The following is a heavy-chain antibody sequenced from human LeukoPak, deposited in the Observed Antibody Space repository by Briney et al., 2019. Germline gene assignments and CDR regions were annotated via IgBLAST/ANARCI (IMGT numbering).Heavy chain of an antibody. V-gene: IGHV3-23*01. J-gene: IGHJ4*02. D-gene: IGHD1-1*01. Sequence: GGSLRLSGAASGFTFSNYAMTWVRLPPGKGLGWVSAITGNTANTYYADSVKGRFTISRDNSKNTLYLQMNSLRAEDTAVYYCATSMWNDGFLDYWGQGTLVTVSS. CDR1: GFTFSNYA. CDR2: ITGNTANT. CDR3: ATSMWNDGFLDY.